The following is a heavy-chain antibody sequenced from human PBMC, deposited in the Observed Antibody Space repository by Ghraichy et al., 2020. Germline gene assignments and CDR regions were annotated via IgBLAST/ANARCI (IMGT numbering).Heavy chain of an antibody. Sequence: SQTLSLTCAISGDSVSSNSAAWNWIRQSPSRGLEWLGRTYYRSKWYNDYAVSVKSRITINPDTSKNQFSLQLNSVTPEDTAVYYCARDRSYSSYAYYYYYGMDVWGQGTTVTVSS. CDR2: TYYRSKWYN. V-gene: IGHV6-1*01. D-gene: IGHD6-6*01. CDR3: ARDRSYSSYAYYYYYGMDV. CDR1: GDSVSSNSAA. J-gene: IGHJ6*02.